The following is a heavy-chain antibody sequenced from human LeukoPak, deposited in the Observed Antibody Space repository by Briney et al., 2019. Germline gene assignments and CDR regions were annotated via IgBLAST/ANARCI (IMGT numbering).Heavy chain of an antibody. CDR3: ARDRIWIVATISRMDYYYYMDV. V-gene: IGHV4-38-2*02. J-gene: IGHJ6*03. Sequence: SETLSLTCTVSGYSISTGYYWDWIRQPPGKGLEWIGTFYHGGSTYYNPSLKSRVTISVDTSKNQFSLKLSSVTPEDTAVYYCARDRIWIVATISRMDYYYYMDVWGKGTTVTVSS. CDR1: GYSISTGYY. D-gene: IGHD5-12*01. CDR2: FYHGGST.